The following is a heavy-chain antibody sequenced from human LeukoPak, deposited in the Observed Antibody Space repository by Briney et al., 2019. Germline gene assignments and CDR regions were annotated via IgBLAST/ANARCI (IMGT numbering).Heavy chain of an antibody. Sequence: PSGTLSLTCAVYGGSFSGYYWSWIRQPPGKGLEWIGEINHSGSTNYNPSLKGRVTISVDTSKNQFSLKLSSVTAADTAVYYCAREKSIAVAGPFDYWGQGTLVTVSS. CDR2: INHSGST. CDR1: GGSFSGYY. CDR3: AREKSIAVAGPFDY. V-gene: IGHV4-34*01. D-gene: IGHD6-19*01. J-gene: IGHJ4*02.